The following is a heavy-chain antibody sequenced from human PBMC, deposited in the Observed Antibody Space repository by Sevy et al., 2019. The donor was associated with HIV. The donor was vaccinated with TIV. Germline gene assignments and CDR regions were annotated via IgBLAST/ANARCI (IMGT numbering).Heavy chain of an antibody. V-gene: IGHV3-30*02. D-gene: IGHD6-19*01. CDR3: AKDYSTGWYGYYYGRDV. CDR2: IHYTGSDK. CDR1: GFIFSSFG. Sequence: GGSLRLSCTASGFIFSSFGMHWVRQAPGKGLEWVAFIHYTGSDKYYADAVKGRYTISRDNSKNTVYLQMSSLRAEDTAVYYCAKDYSTGWYGYYYGRDVRGQGTTVTVSS. J-gene: IGHJ6*02.